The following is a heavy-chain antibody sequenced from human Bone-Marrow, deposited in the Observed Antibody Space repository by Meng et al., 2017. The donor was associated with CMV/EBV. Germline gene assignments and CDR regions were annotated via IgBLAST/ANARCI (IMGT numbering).Heavy chain of an antibody. CDR1: GYTFSTYY. J-gene: IGHJ4*02. D-gene: IGHD6-19*01. CDR3: ARDSPTEGSGCHD. Sequence: ASVKVSCKASGYTFSTYYIHWVRQAPGQGLEWMGIIDPSGGSTSYAQKFQGRVTMTRDTYTSTVYMELSSLRSQDTAVYYCARDSPTEGSGCHDWGQGTLVTVSS. CDR2: IDPSGGST. V-gene: IGHV1-46*01.